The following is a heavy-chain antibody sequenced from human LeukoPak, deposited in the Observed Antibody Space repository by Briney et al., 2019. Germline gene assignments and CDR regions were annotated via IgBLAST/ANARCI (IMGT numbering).Heavy chain of an antibody. Sequence: PGGSLRLSCAASGFTFSSYSMNWVRQAPGKGLEWASSISSSSSYIYYADSVKGRFTISRDNAKNSLYLQMNSLRAEDTAVYYCARDQDDVVVPAAMYYFDYWGQGTLVTVSS. V-gene: IGHV3-21*01. J-gene: IGHJ4*02. CDR3: ARDQDDVVVPAAMYYFDY. CDR1: GFTFSSYS. D-gene: IGHD2-2*01. CDR2: ISSSSSYI.